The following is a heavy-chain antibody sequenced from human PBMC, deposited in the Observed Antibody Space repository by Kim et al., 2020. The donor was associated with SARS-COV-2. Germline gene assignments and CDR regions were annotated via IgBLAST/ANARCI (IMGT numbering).Heavy chain of an antibody. CDR1: GFTFSSYG. Sequence: GGSLRLSCAASGFTFSSYGMHWVRQAPGKGLEWVAAIWDDGRNKYYADSVKGRFTISRDNSKNTLYLQMNSLRAEDTAVYYCAKDLSTWEEFGELGSVDPWGQGTLVTVSS. J-gene: IGHJ5*02. D-gene: IGHD3-10*01. CDR3: AKDLSTWEEFGELGSVDP. V-gene: IGHV3-33*06. CDR2: IWDDGRNK.